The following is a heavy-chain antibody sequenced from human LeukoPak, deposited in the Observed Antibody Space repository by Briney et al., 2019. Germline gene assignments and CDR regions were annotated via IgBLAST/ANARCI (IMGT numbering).Heavy chain of an antibody. J-gene: IGHJ4*02. D-gene: IGHD3-22*01. Sequence: SSETLSLTCAVYGGSFSGYYWSWIRQPPGKGLEWIGEINHSGSTNYNPSLKSRVTISVDTSKNQFPLKLSSVTAADTVVYYCARNRLDSSGYCFDYWGQGTLVTVSS. CDR2: INHSGST. CDR1: GGSFSGYY. V-gene: IGHV4-34*01. CDR3: ARNRLDSSGYCFDY.